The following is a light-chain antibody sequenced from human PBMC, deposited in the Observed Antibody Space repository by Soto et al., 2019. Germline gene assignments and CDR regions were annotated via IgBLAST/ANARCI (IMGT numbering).Light chain of an antibody. J-gene: IGKJ1*01. CDR3: QQYGSSGT. CDR2: GAS. CDR1: QRVNSNY. Sequence: ELVLTQSPGTLSLSPGERATLSCRASQRVNSNYLAWYQQRPGQPPRLLISGASSRATDTPDRFSGSGSGTDFTLTISRLEPEDFAVYYCQQYGSSGTFGQGTKV. V-gene: IGKV3-20*01.